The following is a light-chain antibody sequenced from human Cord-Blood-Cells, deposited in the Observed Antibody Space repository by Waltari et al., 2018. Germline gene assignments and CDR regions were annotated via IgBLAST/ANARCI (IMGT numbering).Light chain of an antibody. CDR2: ASS. Sequence: DIQLTQSPSFLSASVGDRVTITCRASQGISSYLAWYQQKPGKAPKLLIYASSALQSGVPSRFSDSRSGTELTLTISSLQPGDVATDYCQQLDSDPVTFGPGTKVDIK. V-gene: IGKV1-9*01. CDR1: QGISSY. CDR3: QQLDSDPVT. J-gene: IGKJ3*01.